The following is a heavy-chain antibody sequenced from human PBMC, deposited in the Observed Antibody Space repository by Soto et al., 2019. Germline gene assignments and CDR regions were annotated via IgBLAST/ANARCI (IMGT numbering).Heavy chain of an antibody. CDR2: INHSGST. D-gene: IGHD3-10*01. CDR1: GGSFSGYY. J-gene: IGHJ6*03. CDR3: ARAGSGRYRNYYCYFKDV. Sequence: SETLSLTCAVYGGSFSGYYWNWIRQPPGKGLEWIGEINHSGSTNYNPSLKSRVTISVDTSKNQFSLKLSSVTAADTAVYYCARAGSGRYRNYYCYFKDVWGKGTTDTVSS. V-gene: IGHV4-34*01.